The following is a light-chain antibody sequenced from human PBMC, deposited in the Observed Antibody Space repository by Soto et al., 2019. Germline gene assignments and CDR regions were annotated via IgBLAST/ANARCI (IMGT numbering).Light chain of an antibody. CDR3: KSYAGSNTYV. J-gene: IGLJ1*01. CDR2: EVV. V-gene: IGLV2-8*01. Sequence: VLTQPPSASGSPGQSVTISCTGTKNDVGFYDFVSWYQHHPGKAPRLIIYEVVQRPSGVPDRFSGSKSGNTASLTVSGLQAADEADYFCKSYAGSNTYVFGSGTKVTVL. CDR1: KNDVGFYDF.